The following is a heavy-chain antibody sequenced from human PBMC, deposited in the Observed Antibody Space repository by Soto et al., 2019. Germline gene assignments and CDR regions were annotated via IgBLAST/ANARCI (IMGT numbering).Heavy chain of an antibody. Sequence: SLRLSCAVSGFTFRSYWMTWVRQAPGKGLEWVANMNQDGSEKYYADSVKGRFTISRDNTKNSLYLQMNSLRAEDTAVYYCARDPDRRFDYWGQGTLVTVSS. CDR2: MNQDGSEK. J-gene: IGHJ4*02. CDR3: ARDPDRRFDY. V-gene: IGHV3-7*03. CDR1: GFTFRSYW.